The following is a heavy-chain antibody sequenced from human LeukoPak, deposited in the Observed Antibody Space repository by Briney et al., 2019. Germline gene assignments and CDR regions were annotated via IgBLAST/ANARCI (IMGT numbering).Heavy chain of an antibody. CDR2: ISAHNGNT. CDR3: ARELIAVAGTSYDY. J-gene: IGHJ4*02. V-gene: IGHV1-18*04. Sequence: ASVKVPCKASGYTFTSYGISWVRQAPGQGLEWMGWISAHNGNTNYAQKLQGRVTMTTDTSTSTAYMELRSLRSDDTAVYYCARELIAVAGTSYDYWGQGTLVTVSS. D-gene: IGHD6-19*01. CDR1: GYTFTSYG.